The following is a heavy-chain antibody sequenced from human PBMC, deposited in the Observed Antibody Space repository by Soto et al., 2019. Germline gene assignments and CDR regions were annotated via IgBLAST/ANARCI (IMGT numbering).Heavy chain of an antibody. J-gene: IGHJ4*02. V-gene: IGHV1-69*12. D-gene: IGHD1-26*01. CDR2: IIPIFGTA. CDR3: ARDEGYSGSTGDY. CDR1: GSTFSSYA. Sequence: QVQLVQSGAEVKKPGSSVKVSSKASGSTFSSYAISWVRQAPGHGLEWMGGIIPIFGTANYAQKFQGRVTITADESTSTAYKELSSLRSEDTAVYYCARDEGYSGSTGDYWGQGTLVTVSS.